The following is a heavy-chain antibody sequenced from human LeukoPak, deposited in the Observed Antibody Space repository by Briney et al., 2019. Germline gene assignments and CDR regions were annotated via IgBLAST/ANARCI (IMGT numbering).Heavy chain of an antibody. CDR3: AKGTTAMVDSPLEY. Sequence: PGGSLRLSCAASGFTFDDYAMHWVRQAPGKGLEWVSGISWNSGSIGYADSVKGRFTISRDNAKNSLYLQMNSLRAEDTALYYCAKGTTAMVDSPLEYWGQGTLVTVSS. D-gene: IGHD5-18*01. V-gene: IGHV3-9*01. J-gene: IGHJ4*02. CDR2: ISWNSGSI. CDR1: GFTFDDYA.